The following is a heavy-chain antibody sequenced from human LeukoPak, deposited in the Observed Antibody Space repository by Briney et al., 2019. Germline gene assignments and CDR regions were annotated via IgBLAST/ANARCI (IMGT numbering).Heavy chain of an antibody. CDR1: GGSISSYY. J-gene: IGHJ4*02. CDR3: AREVDTAMVPVYYFDY. CDR2: IYTSGST. V-gene: IGHV4-4*07. Sequence: SETLSLTCTVSGGSISSYYWSWIRQPAGKGLEWIGRIYTSGSTNYNPSLKSRVTMSVDTSKNQFSLKLSSVTAADTAVYYCAREVDTAMVPVYYFDYWGQGTLVTVSS. D-gene: IGHD5-18*01.